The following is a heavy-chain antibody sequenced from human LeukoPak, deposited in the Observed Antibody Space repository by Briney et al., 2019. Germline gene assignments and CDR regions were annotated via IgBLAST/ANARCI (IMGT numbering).Heavy chain of an antibody. CDR1: GGSFSSYY. CDR2: INHSGST. V-gene: IGHV4-34*01. J-gene: IGHJ5*02. Sequence: SETLSLTCAVYGGSFSSYYWSWLRQPPGKGLEWVGEINHSGSTNYNPSLKSRVTISVDTSKNQFSLKLSSVTAADTAVYYCARAGVVVPAAISWFDPWGQGTLVTVSS. D-gene: IGHD2-2*01. CDR3: ARAGVVVPAAISWFDP.